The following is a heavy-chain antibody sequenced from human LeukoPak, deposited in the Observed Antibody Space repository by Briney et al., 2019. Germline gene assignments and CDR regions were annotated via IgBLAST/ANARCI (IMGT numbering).Heavy chain of an antibody. J-gene: IGHJ6*04. V-gene: IGHV5-51*01. CDR3: PRASYYYDSSGSGVDV. CDR2: IYPGDSDT. CDR1: GYSFTSYW. D-gene: IGHD3-22*01. Sequence: GESLKISCKGSGYSFTSYWIGWVRQMPGKGLEWMGIIYPGDSDTRYSPSFQGQVTISADKSISTAYLQWSSLKASDTAMYYCPRASYYYDSSGSGVDVWGKGTTVTVSS.